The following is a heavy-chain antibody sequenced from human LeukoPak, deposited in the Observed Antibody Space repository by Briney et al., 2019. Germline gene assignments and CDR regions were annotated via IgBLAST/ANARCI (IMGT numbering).Heavy chain of an antibody. CDR1: GGSISSYY. CDR2: INHSGST. Sequence: SETLSLTCTVPGGSISSYYWSWIRQPPGKGLEWIGEINHSGSTNYNPSLKSRVTISVDTSKNQFSLKLSSVTAADTAVYYCARSPFYSSGWYLGYFDYWGQGTLVTVSS. V-gene: IGHV4-34*01. CDR3: ARSPFYSSGWYLGYFDY. J-gene: IGHJ4*02. D-gene: IGHD6-19*01.